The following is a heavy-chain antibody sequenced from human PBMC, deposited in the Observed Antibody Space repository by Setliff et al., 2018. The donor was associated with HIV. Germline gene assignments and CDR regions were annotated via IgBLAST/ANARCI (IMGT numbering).Heavy chain of an antibody. Sequence: PGGSLRLSCADSGFTVDEYGMSWVRQAPGKGLAWVSGINWNGGSTGYADSVKGRFTISRDNAKNSLYLQMNSLRAEDTALYYCARGISGWYAPLGYWGQGTLVTVSS. CDR2: INWNGGST. J-gene: IGHJ4*02. CDR1: GFTVDEYG. D-gene: IGHD6-19*01. V-gene: IGHV3-20*04. CDR3: ARGISGWYAPLGY.